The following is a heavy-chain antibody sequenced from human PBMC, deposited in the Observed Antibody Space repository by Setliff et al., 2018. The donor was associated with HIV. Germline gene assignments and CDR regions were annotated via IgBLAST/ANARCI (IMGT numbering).Heavy chain of an antibody. CDR1: GFTFSDCS. J-gene: IGHJ4*02. D-gene: IGHD3-22*01. CDR3: ARSRLHYYDSSGYYPSYFDY. V-gene: IGHV3-48*01. CDR2: ITSTGSTI. Sequence: PGGSLRLSCAASGFTFSDCSMNWVRQAPGKGLEWISYITSTGSTIFYADSVKGRFTISRDNDKNSVHLQMTSLRAEDTAVYYCARSRLHYYDSSGYYPSYFDYWGQGTLVTVSS.